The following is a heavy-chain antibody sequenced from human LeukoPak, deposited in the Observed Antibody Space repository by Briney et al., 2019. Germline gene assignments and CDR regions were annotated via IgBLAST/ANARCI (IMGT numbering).Heavy chain of an antibody. CDR1: GYTFTSYA. CDR2: INTNTGNP. D-gene: IGHD5-18*01. CDR3: ARGPIKGGYSYGDY. Sequence: GASVKVSCKASGYTFTSYAMNWVRQAPGQGLEWMGWINTNTGNPTYAQGFTGRFVFSLDTSVSTAYLQISSLKAEDTAVYYCARGPIKGGYSYGDYWGQGTLVTVSS. V-gene: IGHV7-4-1*02. J-gene: IGHJ4*02.